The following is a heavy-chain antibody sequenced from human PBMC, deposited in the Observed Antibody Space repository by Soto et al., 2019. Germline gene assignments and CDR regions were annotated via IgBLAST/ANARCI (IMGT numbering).Heavy chain of an antibody. CDR3: ARAAGLDSYDFSSYSYFGLDY. D-gene: IGHD3-22*01. V-gene: IGHV3-21*06. CDR1: GFSFSAFN. J-gene: IGHJ4*02. Sequence: EVHLVESGGGLVKPGGSLTLSCAASGFSFSAFNMNWVRQAPGKGLEWVSSITTGSRHIYYADSVKGRFTISRDNAKNTLYLHMTNLRPEDTAVFYCARAAGLDSYDFSSYSYFGLDYWGQGTRVTVSS. CDR2: ITTGSRHI.